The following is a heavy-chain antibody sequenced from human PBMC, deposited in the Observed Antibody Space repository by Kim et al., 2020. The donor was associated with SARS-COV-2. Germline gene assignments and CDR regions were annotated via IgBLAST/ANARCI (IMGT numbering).Heavy chain of an antibody. CDR3: ARVPIAVAGMWYGMDV. D-gene: IGHD6-19*01. V-gene: IGHV1-18*01. Sequence: ASVKVSCKASGYTFTSYGISWVRQAPGQGLEWMGWISAYNGNTNYAQKLQGRVTMTTDTSTSTAYMELRSLRSDDTAVYYCARVPIAVAGMWYGMDVWGQGTTVTVSS. CDR2: ISAYNGNT. CDR1: GYTFTSYG. J-gene: IGHJ6*02.